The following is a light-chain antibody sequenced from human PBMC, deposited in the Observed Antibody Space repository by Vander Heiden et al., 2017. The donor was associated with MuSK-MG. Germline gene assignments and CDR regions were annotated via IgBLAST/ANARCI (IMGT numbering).Light chain of an antibody. CDR3: QQNNNWPMGA. CDR2: GAS. J-gene: IGKJ1*01. CDR1: QSVSSN. V-gene: IGKV3-15*01. Sequence: EIVLTQSPATLSVSPGERATLSCRASQSVSSNLAWYQQKPGQAPRLLIYGASTRDTGIPARFSGSGCGKEFTLTISSRQSEDFAVYYCQQNNNWPMGAFGQGTKVEIK.